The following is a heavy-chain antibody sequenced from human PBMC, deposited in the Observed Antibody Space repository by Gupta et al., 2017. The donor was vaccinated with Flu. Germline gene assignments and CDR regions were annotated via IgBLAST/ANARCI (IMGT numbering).Heavy chain of an antibody. J-gene: IGHJ4*02. CDR1: GFTFSSYW. CDR3: ARVDDYGDYSFDY. Sequence: EVQLVESGGGLVQPGGSLRLSCAASGFTFSSYWMSWVRQAQGKGLEWVANIKHDGSEKFQVDSVRGRFTISRDNAKNSLYLQVNSLRAEDTAVYYCARVDDYGDYSFDYWGQGTLVTVSS. V-gene: IGHV3-7*04. D-gene: IGHD4-17*01. CDR2: IKHDGSEK.